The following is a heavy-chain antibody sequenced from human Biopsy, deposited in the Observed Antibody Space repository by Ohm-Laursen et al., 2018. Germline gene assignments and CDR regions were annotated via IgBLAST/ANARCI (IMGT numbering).Heavy chain of an antibody. V-gene: IGHV4-4*07. CDR1: GGSLSSYY. CDR3: ARSNGYGDYRFDD. Sequence: PGTLSLTWTVSGGSLSSYYWSWIRQPAGKGLEWIGRIYSSGSTNYNPSLKSRVTLSMDTSKRQFSLKLSFVTAADTAVYYCARSNGYGDYRFDDWGQGTLVTVSS. CDR2: IYSSGST. D-gene: IGHD4-11*01. J-gene: IGHJ4*02.